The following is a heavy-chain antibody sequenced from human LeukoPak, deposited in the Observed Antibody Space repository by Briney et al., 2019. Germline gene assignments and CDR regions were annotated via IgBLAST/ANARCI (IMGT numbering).Heavy chain of an antibody. CDR2: INTNTGNP. CDR1: GYTFTSYA. J-gene: IGHJ6*03. CDR3: AKDLPPGDPNPNYYMDV. D-gene: IGHD4-17*01. Sequence: ASVKVSCKASGYTFTSYAMNWVRQAPGQGLEWMGWINTNTGNPTYAQGFTGRFVFSLDTSVSTAYLQISSLKAEDTAVYYCAKDLPPGDPNPNYYMDVWGKGTTVTVSS. V-gene: IGHV7-4-1*02.